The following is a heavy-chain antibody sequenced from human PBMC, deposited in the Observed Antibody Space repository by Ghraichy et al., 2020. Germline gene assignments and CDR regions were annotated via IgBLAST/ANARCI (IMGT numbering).Heavy chain of an antibody. J-gene: IGHJ4*02. CDR2: IRYDGSNK. V-gene: IGHV3-30*02. D-gene: IGHD1-26*01. CDR1: GFTFSSYG. Sequence: GVSLRLSCAASGFTFSSYGMHWVRQAPGKGLEWVAFIRYDGSNKYYADSVKGRFTISRDNSKNTLYLQMNSLRAEDTAVYYCAKGSIVGARVAHQPYYFDYWGQGTLVTVSS. CDR3: AKGSIVGARVAHQPYYFDY.